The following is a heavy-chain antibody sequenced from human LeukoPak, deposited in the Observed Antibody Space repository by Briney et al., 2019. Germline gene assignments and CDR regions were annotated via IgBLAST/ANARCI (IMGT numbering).Heavy chain of an antibody. D-gene: IGHD5-12*01. CDR2: ISSNGGST. V-gene: IGHV3-64*01. CDR3: ARDLGSKDIVAIGY. Sequence: GGSLRLSCAASGFTFSSYAMHWVRQAPGKGLEYVSAISSNGGSTYYANSVKGRFTISRDNSKNTLYLQMGSLGAEDMAVYYCARDLGSKDIVAIGYWGQGTLVTVSS. CDR1: GFTFSSYA. J-gene: IGHJ4*02.